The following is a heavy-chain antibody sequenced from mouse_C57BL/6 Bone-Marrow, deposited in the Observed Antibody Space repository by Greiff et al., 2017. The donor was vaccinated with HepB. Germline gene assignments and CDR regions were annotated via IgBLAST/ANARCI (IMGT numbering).Heavy chain of an antibody. CDR3: ARTGYYDLFDY. CDR2: IYPRSGNT. J-gene: IGHJ2*01. D-gene: IGHD2-4*01. CDR1: GYTFTSYG. V-gene: IGHV1-81*01. Sequence: VQLQESGAELARPGASVKLSCKASGYTFTSYGISWVKQRTGQGLEWIGEIYPRSGNTYYNEKFKGKATLTADKSSSTAYMALRSLTSEDSAIYFCARTGYYDLFDYWGQGTTLTVSS.